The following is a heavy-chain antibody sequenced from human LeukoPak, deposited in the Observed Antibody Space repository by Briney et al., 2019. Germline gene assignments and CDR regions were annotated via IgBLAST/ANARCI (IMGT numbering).Heavy chain of an antibody. Sequence: GGSLRLSCAASGFTFSSYGMHWVRQAPGKGLEWVAFIRYDGSNKYYADSVKGRSTISRDNSKNTLYLQMNSLRAEDTAVYYCAKVAVYYYDSSGYYPFDYWGQGTLVTVSS. D-gene: IGHD3-22*01. V-gene: IGHV3-30*02. CDR3: AKVAVYYYDSSGYYPFDY. J-gene: IGHJ4*02. CDR2: IRYDGSNK. CDR1: GFTFSSYG.